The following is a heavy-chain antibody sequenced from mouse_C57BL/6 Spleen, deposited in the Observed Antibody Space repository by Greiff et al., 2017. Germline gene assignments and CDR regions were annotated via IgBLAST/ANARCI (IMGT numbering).Heavy chain of an antibody. V-gene: IGHV1-50*01. CDR1: GYTFTSYW. J-gene: IGHJ1*03. D-gene: IGHD5-1*01. CDR3: ASSTRRYFDG. CDR2: IDPSDSYT. Sequence: QVQLQQPGAELVKPGASVKLSCKASGYTFTSYWMQWVKQRPGQGLEWIGEIDPSDSYTNYNQKFKGKATLTVDTSSSTAYMQLSSLTSEDSAVYFCASSTRRYFDGWGTGTTVTVSS.